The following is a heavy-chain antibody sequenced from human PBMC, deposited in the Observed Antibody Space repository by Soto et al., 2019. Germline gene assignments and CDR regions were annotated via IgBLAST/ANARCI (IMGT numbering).Heavy chain of an antibody. Sequence: SVSNAWMNWVRQAPGKGLEWVGGIKSKTDGGTTDYAAPVKGRFTISRDDSKNTLYLQMNSLKTEDTAVYYCTPPPITTIVVPWGQGTLVTVSS. CDR2: IKSKTDGGTT. J-gene: IGHJ4*02. CDR1: SVSNAW. V-gene: IGHV3-15*07. CDR3: TPPPITTIVVP. D-gene: IGHD3-22*01.